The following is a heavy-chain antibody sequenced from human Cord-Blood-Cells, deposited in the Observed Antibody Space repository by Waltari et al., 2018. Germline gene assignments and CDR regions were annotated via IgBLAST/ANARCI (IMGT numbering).Heavy chain of an antibody. CDR2: IWYYGSKK. CDR1: GFTFSSYG. Sequence: QVQLVESGGGVVQPGRSLILSCAASGFTFSSYGMHWVRQAPGKGLEWVACIWYYGSKKYYADAVKGRFTISRDNSKNTLYLQTNSLRADDTAVYYCARSTDYYDSSGYYFDYWGQGTLVTVSS. J-gene: IGHJ4*02. CDR3: ARSTDYYDSSGYYFDY. V-gene: IGHV3-33*01. D-gene: IGHD3-22*01.